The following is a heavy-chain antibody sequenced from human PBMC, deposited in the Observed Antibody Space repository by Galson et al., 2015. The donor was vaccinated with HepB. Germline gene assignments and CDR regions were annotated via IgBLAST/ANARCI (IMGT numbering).Heavy chain of an antibody. J-gene: IGHJ3*02. CDR2: IIPIFGTA. CDR1: GGTFSSYA. V-gene: IGHV1-69*13. D-gene: IGHD3-16*02. Sequence: SVKVSCKASGGTFSSYAISWVRQAPGQGLEWMGGIIPIFGTANYAQKFQGRVTITADESTSTAYMELSSLRSEDTAVYYCARDSRLGELSFPPVDAFDIWGQGTMVTVSS. CDR3: ARDSRLGELSFPPVDAFDI.